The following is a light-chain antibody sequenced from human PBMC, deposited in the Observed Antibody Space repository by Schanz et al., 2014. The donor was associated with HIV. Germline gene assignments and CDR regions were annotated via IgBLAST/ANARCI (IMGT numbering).Light chain of an antibody. J-gene: IGLJ3*02. CDR3: AAWDDSLSGRV. V-gene: IGLV1-40*01. CDR2: DNT. CDR1: SSNIGADYD. Sequence: QSVLAQSPSVSGAPGQRVTISCTGSSSNIGADYDVHWYQLLPGIAPKLLIFDNTHRPSGVPDRFSGSKSGTSASLAISGLRSEDEADYYCAAWDDSLSGRVFGGGTKLTVL.